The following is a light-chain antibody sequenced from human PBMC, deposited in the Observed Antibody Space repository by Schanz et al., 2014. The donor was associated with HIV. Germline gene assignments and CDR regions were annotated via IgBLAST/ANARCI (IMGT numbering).Light chain of an antibody. CDR2: GAS. V-gene: IGKV3-20*01. J-gene: IGKJ4*01. CDR3: QYFGNSGGT. CDR1: QSVGNN. Sequence: EIVLTQSPGTLSLSPGERATLSCRVSQSVGNNVAWYQQKVGQPPRLLIYGASTRATGIPARFSGSGSGTEFTLTISSLEHEDFEVYYCQYFGNSGGTFGGGTKVEIK.